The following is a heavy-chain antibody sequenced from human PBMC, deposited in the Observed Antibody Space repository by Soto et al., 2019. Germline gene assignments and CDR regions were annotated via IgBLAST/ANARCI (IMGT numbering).Heavy chain of an antibody. D-gene: IGHD6-13*01. CDR1: GYIFTNYY. J-gene: IGHJ4*01. Sequence: QVQLVQSGAEVKKPGASVKVSCKASGYIFTNYYIHWVRQAPGQGLEWMAIINPLPTSGSTNYAQKFQGRVTVTRDTSTSTVYMELSCLKSEDTAIYYCARDLAAAAYWGHGTLVTVSS. CDR2: INPLPTSGST. CDR3: ARDLAAAAY. V-gene: IGHV1-46*01.